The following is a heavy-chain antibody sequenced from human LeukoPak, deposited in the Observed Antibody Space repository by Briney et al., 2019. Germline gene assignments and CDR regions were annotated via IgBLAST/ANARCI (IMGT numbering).Heavy chain of an antibody. D-gene: IGHD6-13*01. V-gene: IGHV3-33*08. J-gene: IGHJ4*02. Sequence: GGSLRLSCTASGFTFSSYWMHWVRQAPGKGLEWVAVIWYDGSNKYYADSVKGRFTISRDNSKNTLHLQMNSLRAEDTAVYYCARPYSSSWYLLDYWGLGTLVTVSS. CDR1: GFTFSSYW. CDR3: ARPYSSSWYLLDY. CDR2: IWYDGSNK.